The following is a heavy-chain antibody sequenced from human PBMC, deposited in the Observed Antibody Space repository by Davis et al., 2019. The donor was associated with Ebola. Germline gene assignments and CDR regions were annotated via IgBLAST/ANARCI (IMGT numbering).Heavy chain of an antibody. CDR2: ISGSGGTTT. Sequence: GGSLRLSCAASGFTFSYYAMSWVRQAPGKGLEWVSGISGSGGTTTYYADSVKGRFTMSRDSAKNSLYLQMNSLRDEDTAVYYCAREGGIVGATGFFQHWGQGTLVTVSS. V-gene: IGHV3-23*01. CDR3: AREGGIVGATGFFQH. D-gene: IGHD1-26*01. CDR1: GFTFSYYA. J-gene: IGHJ1*01.